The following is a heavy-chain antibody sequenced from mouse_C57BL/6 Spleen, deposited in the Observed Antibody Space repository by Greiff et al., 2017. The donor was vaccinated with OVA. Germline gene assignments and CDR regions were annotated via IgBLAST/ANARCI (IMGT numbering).Heavy chain of an antibody. V-gene: IGHV5-16*01. J-gene: IGHJ4*01. CDR1: GFTFSDYY. Sequence: EVKLMESEGGLVQPGSSMKLSCTASGFTFSDYYMAWVRQVPEKGLEWVANINYDGSSTYYLDSLKSRFIISRDNAKNILYLQMSSLKSEDTATYYCARDRRDYAMDYWGQGTSVTASS. CDR2: INYDGSST. CDR3: ARDRRDYAMDY.